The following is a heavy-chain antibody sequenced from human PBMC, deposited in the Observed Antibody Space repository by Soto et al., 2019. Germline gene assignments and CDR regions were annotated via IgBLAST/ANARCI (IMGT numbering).Heavy chain of an antibody. CDR1: GGSISSSSYY. D-gene: IGHD3-3*01. V-gene: IGHV4-39*01. Sequence: SETLSLTCTVSGGSISSSSYYWGWIRQPPGKGLEWIGSIYYSGSTYYNPSLKSRVTISVDTSKNQFSLKLSSVTAADTAVYYCARPSTIFGVGKSSGWGQGTLVTVSS. CDR2: IYYSGST. CDR3: ARPSTIFGVGKSSG. J-gene: IGHJ4*02.